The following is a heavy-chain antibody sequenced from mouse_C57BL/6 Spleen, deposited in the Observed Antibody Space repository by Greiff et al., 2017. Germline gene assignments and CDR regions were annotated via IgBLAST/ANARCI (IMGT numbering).Heavy chain of an antibody. V-gene: IGHV8-12*01. CDR3: AHSPTVVATGAMDY. D-gene: IGHD1-1*01. CDR1: GFSLSTSGMG. J-gene: IGHJ4*01. Sequence: QVTLKVSGPGILQSSQTLSLTCSFSGFSLSTSGMGVSWIRQPSGKGLEWLAHIYWDDDKRYNPSLKSRLTISKDTSRNQLFLKITSVDTADTATYYCAHSPTVVATGAMDYWGQGTSVTVSS. CDR2: IYWDDDK.